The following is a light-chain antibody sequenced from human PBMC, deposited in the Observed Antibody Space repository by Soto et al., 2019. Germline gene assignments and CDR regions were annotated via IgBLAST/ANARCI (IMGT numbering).Light chain of an antibody. Sequence: EIELTQSPSTLSVSAGVTVTLSCRASQSIRTNVAWYQQIPGQAPRLLVYGASTRATGVPARFSGSGSGIEFTLTISSLQSEDSAFYYCQQYFNWPLTWTFGPGTKV. J-gene: IGKJ1*01. CDR3: QQYFNWPLTWT. V-gene: IGKV3-15*01. CDR1: QSIRTN. CDR2: GAS.